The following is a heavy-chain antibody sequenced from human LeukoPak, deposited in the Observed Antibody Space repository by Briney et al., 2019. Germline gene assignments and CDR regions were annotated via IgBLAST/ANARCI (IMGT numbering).Heavy chain of an antibody. Sequence: SVKVSCKASGFTFTSSAMQWVRQARGQRLEWIGWIVVGSGNTNYAQKFQERVTITRDMSTSTAYMELSSLRSEDTAVYYCAAGNYDFWSGYLNEGTDVWGQGTTVTVSS. V-gene: IGHV1-58*02. CDR3: AAGNYDFWSGYLNEGTDV. J-gene: IGHJ6*02. CDR2: IVVGSGNT. D-gene: IGHD3-3*01. CDR1: GFTFTSSA.